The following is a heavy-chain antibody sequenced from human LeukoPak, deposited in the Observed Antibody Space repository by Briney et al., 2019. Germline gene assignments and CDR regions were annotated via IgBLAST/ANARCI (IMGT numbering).Heavy chain of an antibody. V-gene: IGHV4-59*08. D-gene: IGHD3-10*01. CDR3: ARHASYGLGSYRFDP. CDR2: IYYSGST. CDR1: GGTISSYY. J-gene: IGHJ5*02. Sequence: SETLSLTCTASGGTISSYYWSWIRQPPGKGLEWIGYIYYSGSTNYNPSLKSRVTISVDTSKNQFSLKLSSVTAADTAVYYCARHASYGLGSYRFDPWGQGTLVTVSS.